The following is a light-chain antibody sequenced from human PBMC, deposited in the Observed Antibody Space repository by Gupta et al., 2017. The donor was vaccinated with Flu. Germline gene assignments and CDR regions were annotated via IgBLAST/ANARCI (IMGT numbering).Light chain of an antibody. CDR2: KVI. V-gene: IGLV2-14*01. CDR1: SSDIGGYDH. J-gene: IGLJ3*02. Sequence: QSALTQPAPVSGFPGQSITISCTGTSSDIGGYDHVSWYQHHPGEVPKLIIFKVINRPSGISNRFSASKSGNTASLTISGLQTEDEAHYYCLSYTSSGTFWVFGGGTRLTVL. CDR3: LSYTSSGTFWV.